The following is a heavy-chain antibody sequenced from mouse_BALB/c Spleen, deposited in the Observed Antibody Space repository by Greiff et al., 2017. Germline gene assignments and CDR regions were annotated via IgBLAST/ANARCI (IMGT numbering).Heavy chain of an antibody. CDR3: ARSGWAMDY. CDR2: INPSTGYT. V-gene: IGHV1-7*01. J-gene: IGHJ4*01. D-gene: IGHD1-1*02. CDR1: GYTFTSYW. Sequence: QVQLQQSGAELAKPGASVKMSCKASGYTFTSYWMHWVKQRPGQGLEWIGYINPSTGYTEYNQKFKDKATLTADKSSSTAYMQLSSLTSEDSAVYYCARSGWAMDYWGQGTSVTVSS.